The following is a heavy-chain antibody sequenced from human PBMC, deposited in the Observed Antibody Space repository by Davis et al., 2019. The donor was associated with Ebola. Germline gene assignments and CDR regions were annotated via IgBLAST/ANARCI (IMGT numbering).Heavy chain of an antibody. J-gene: IGHJ6*02. CDR1: GGSISSYY. V-gene: IGHV4-59*01. D-gene: IGHD1-1*01. Sequence: MPSETLSLPCTLSGGSISSYYWNWIRETPRKGLEGIANVHNTAFTNSNPSLRSRVTISLDTSKNQFSLNLNSVATADTAGYYCARWNGGYDYGMDVWGQGTTVIVSS. CDR2: VHNTAFT. CDR3: ARWNGGYDYGMDV.